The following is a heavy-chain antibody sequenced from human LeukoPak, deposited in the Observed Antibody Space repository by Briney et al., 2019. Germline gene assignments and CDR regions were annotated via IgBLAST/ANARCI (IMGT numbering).Heavy chain of an antibody. CDR1: GYTFTSYG. CDR3: ARDRGLRATAGTRIDF. CDR2: ISAYNGNT. D-gene: IGHD6-13*01. J-gene: IGHJ4*02. V-gene: IGHV1-18*01. Sequence: GASVKVSCKASGYTFTSYGISWVRQAPGQGLEWMGWISAYNGNTNYAQKLQGRVTMTTDTSSTTAYMELRSLRSDDTALYYCARDRGLRATAGTRIDFWGQGTLVTVSS.